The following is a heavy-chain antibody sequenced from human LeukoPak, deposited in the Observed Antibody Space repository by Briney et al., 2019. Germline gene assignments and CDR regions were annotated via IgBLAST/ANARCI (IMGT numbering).Heavy chain of an antibody. CDR3: ATAKRYCSGGSCLLFDY. CDR2: IYSGGST. J-gene: IGHJ4*02. V-gene: IGHV3-66*01. D-gene: IGHD2-15*01. Sequence: QSGGSLRLSCAGSGFTVSTYYMSWVRQVPGKGLEWVSVIYSGGSTYYADSVKGRFTISRDNSKNTLYLQMNSLRAEDTAVYYCATAKRYCSGGSCLLFDYWGQGTLVTVSS. CDR1: GFTVSTYY.